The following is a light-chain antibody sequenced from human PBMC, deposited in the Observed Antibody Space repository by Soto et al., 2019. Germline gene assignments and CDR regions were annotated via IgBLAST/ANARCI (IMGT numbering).Light chain of an antibody. CDR2: DAA. CDR3: QQTSSAPFT. Sequence: IHMTQSPYSLSAAVSDRVSVSCRASQNINTYLNWYQQKPGKAPKLLIFDAASLQNGVPSRFSGGGSRTDFTLTITSLQPQDFATYYCQQTSSAPFTFGPGTKVDI. J-gene: IGKJ3*01. V-gene: IGKV1-39*01. CDR1: QNINTY.